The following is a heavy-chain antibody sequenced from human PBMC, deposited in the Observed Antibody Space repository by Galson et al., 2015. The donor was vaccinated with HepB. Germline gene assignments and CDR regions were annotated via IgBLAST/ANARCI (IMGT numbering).Heavy chain of an antibody. Sequence: SVKVSCKASGYTFTSYDINWVRQATGQGLEWMGWMNPNSGNTGYAQRFQGRVTMTRNTSISTAYMELSSLRSEDTAVYYCARENYYGSGSYYMYYYYYYMDVWGKGTTVTVSS. CDR2: MNPNSGNT. J-gene: IGHJ6*03. CDR1: GYTFTSYD. CDR3: ARENYYGSGSYYMYYYYYYMDV. V-gene: IGHV1-8*01. D-gene: IGHD3-10*01.